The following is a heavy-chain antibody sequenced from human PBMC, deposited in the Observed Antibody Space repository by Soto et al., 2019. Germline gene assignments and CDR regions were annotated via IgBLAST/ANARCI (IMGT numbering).Heavy chain of an antibody. D-gene: IGHD3-10*01. Sequence: QVQLQESGPGLVKPSETLSLTCTVSGGSISSYYWSWIRQPPGKGLEWIGYIYYSGSTNYNPSLKSRVTISVDTSKNQFSLKLSSVTAADTAVYYCARDGRIWFGELSNSYGMDVWGQGTTVTVSS. V-gene: IGHV4-59*01. CDR1: GGSISSYY. J-gene: IGHJ6*02. CDR2: IYYSGST. CDR3: ARDGRIWFGELSNSYGMDV.